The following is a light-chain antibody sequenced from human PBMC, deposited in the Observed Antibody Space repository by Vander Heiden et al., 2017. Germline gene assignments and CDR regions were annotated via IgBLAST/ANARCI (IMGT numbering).Light chain of an antibody. V-gene: IGKV1-5*01. CDR3: QQYNTYSVT. CDR1: QSIRKW. J-gene: IGKJ3*01. Sequence: IQMTQSPSTLSASVGDRVIVTCRASQSIRKWLAWYQQKPGKAPKLLIFDASSLQSGVPSRFSGSGSETEFTLTISSLQPDDSATYYCQQYNTYSVTFGPGTTVEIK. CDR2: DAS.